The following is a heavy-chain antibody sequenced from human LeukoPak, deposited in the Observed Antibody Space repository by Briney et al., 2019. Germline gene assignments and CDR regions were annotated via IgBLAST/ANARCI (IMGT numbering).Heavy chain of an antibody. Sequence: GGSLRLSCAASGFTVSSNYMSWVRQAPGKGLEWVSVIYSGGSTYYADSVKGRFTISRDNSKNTLYLQMNSLRAEDTAVYYCARDISYGDPGPDYWGQGTLVTVSS. CDR2: IYSGGST. CDR1: GFTVSSNY. D-gene: IGHD4-17*01. J-gene: IGHJ4*02. V-gene: IGHV3-53*01. CDR3: ARDISYGDPGPDY.